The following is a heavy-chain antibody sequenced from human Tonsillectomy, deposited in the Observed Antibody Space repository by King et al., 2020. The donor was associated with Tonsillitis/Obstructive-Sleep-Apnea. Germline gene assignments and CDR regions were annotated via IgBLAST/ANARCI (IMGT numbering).Heavy chain of an antibody. J-gene: IGHJ4*02. V-gene: IGHV3-64D*06. CDR3: VKDPSSRIQLSLFDY. CDR1: GFTFSSYA. CDR2: ISSNGGST. Sequence: VQLVESGGGLVQPGGSLRLSCSASGFTFSSYAMHWVRQAPGKGLDYVSAISSNGGSTYYADSVKGRFTISRDNSKNTLYLQMSSLRAEDTAVYYCVKDPSSRIQLSLFDYWGQGTLVTVSS. D-gene: IGHD5-18*01.